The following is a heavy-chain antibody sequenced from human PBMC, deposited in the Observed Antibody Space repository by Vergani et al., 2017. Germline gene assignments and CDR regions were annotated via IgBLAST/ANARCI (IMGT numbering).Heavy chain of an antibody. CDR2: IYPGDSDT. J-gene: IGHJ5*02. CDR3: AXHLWACSSSRCSNWFDP. D-gene: IGHD2-2*01. V-gene: IGHV5-51*03. CDR1: GYSFTSYW. Sequence: EVQLVQSGAEVKKPGESLKISCKGSGYSFTSYWIGWVRQMPGKGLEWMGIIYPGDSDTRYSPSFQGQVTISADKSISTAYLQWSSLKASDTAMYYCAXHLWACSSSRCSNWFDPWGQGTLVTVSS.